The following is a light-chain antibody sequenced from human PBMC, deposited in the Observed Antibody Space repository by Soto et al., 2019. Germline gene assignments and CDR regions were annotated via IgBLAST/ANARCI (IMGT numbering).Light chain of an antibody. Sequence: QSALTQPASVSGSPGQSITISCTGTSSDVGGYNFVSWYQQHPGKPPKVLIYEVNNRPSGVSDRFSGSKSGNTASLTISGLQAEDEADYYCTSYRSRNNVAFGGGTKVTVL. J-gene: IGLJ3*02. CDR3: TSYRSRNNVA. V-gene: IGLV2-14*01. CDR1: SSDVGGYNF. CDR2: EVN.